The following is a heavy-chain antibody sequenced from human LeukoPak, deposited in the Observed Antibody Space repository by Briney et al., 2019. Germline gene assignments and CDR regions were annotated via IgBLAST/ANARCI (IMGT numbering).Heavy chain of an antibody. V-gene: IGHV1-69*13. Sequence: SVKVSCKASGGTFSSYAISWVRQAPGQGLEWMGGIIPIFGTANYAQKFQGRVTITADESTSTAYMELSSLRSEDTAVYYCARDARGYSYGYAAPTRFDYWGQGTLVTVSS. CDR3: ARDARGYSYGYAAPTRFDY. D-gene: IGHD5-18*01. J-gene: IGHJ4*02. CDR2: IIPIFGTA. CDR1: GGTFSSYA.